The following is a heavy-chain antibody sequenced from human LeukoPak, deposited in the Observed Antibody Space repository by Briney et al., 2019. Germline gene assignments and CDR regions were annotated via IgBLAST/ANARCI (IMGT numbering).Heavy chain of an antibody. J-gene: IGHJ4*02. CDR3: AREIPWITAGFDY. Sequence: GGSLRLSCAASGFTFSSYWMSWVRQAPGKGLEWVANIKQDGSEKYYVDSVKGRFTISRDNAKNSLYLQMNSLRAEDTAVYYCAREIPWITAGFDYWGQGTLATVSS. CDR2: IKQDGSEK. V-gene: IGHV3-7*01. D-gene: IGHD6-25*01. CDR1: GFTFSSYW.